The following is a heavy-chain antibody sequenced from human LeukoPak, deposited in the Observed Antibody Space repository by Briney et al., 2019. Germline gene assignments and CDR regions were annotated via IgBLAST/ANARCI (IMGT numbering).Heavy chain of an antibody. CDR3: ARVEATYYHDTAQST. CDR2: VNCNTGGT. V-gene: IGHV1-2*02. Sequence: GASVRVSCKASGYTFTAYYIHWVRQAPGQGLEWMGWVNCNTGGTNYARRFQGRVTMTRDTSINTAYMEVNRLTSDDTGVYYCARVEATYYHDTAQSTWGQGTLVAVSS. CDR1: GYTFTAYY. J-gene: IGHJ5*02. D-gene: IGHD3-22*01.